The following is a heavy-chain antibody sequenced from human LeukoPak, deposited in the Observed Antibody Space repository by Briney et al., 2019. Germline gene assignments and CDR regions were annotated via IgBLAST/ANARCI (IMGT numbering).Heavy chain of an antibody. CDR3: ARDKDDYVWGTYRW. CDR2: IYHTGST. J-gene: IGHJ4*02. V-gene: IGHV4-38-2*01. D-gene: IGHD3-16*02. Sequence: SETLSLTCAVSGYSISSGYYWDWVRQAPGKGLEWIGSIYHTGSTDYNPSLKSRLTISVEMSKNQFSLNLRSVTAADTAVYYCARDKDDYVWGTYRWWGQGMLVTVSS. CDR1: GYSISSGYY.